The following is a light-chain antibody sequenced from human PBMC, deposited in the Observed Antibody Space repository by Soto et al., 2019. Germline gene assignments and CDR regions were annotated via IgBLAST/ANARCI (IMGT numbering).Light chain of an antibody. Sequence: QSQAILLVSPEYRSTLSCRASQSVSSNLAWYQQKPGQAPRLIIHGASSRATGVPDRITGSGSGTDFTLSISILEHEDFVVYCCQQYGWPTRTFGQGSIVDIK. CDR3: QQYGWPTRT. V-gene: IGKV3-20*01. CDR2: GAS. J-gene: IGKJ1*01. CDR1: QSVSSN.